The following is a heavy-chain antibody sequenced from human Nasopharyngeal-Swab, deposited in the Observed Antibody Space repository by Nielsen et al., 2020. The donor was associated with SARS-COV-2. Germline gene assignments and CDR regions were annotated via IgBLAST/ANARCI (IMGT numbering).Heavy chain of an antibody. D-gene: IGHD6-13*01. CDR1: GFTFRSYG. CDR3: ARDLGSAAGTNY. V-gene: IGHV3-33*01. CDR2: IWFDGSNK. Sequence: GGSLRLSCAASGFTFRSYGMHWVRQAPGKGLEWVAVIWFDGSNKYYVDSVKGRFTISRDNSKNTLYLQMNSLRVEDTAMYYCARDLGSAAGTNYWGQGTLVTVSS. J-gene: IGHJ4*02.